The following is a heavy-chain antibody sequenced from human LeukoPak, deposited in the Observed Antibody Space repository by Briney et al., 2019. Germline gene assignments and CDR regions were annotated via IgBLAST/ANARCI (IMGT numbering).Heavy chain of an antibody. CDR3: ARLYYDSRGYYWFDR. CDR1: GGSISSGGYY. CDR2: IYDSGST. Sequence: SETLSLTCTVSGGSISSGGYYWSWIRQHPGKGLEWIGYIYDSGSTYDNPSLKSRVTISVDRSKNQFSLKLSSVTAADTAVYYCARLYYDSRGYYWFDRWGQGTLVTVSS. J-gene: IGHJ5*02. V-gene: IGHV4-31*03. D-gene: IGHD3-22*01.